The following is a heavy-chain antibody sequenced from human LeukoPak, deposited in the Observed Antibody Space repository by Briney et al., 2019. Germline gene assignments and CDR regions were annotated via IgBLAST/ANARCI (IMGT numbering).Heavy chain of an antibody. J-gene: IGHJ4*02. CDR3: ARVSAYHSSGWYINY. CDR1: GGSIISSAYY. V-gene: IGHV4-39*07. CDR2: IYSSGTT. Sequence: SETLSLTCTVSGGSIISSAYYWSWIRQPPGKGLEWIGRIYSSGTTTYNPSLESRVTMSVDTSKNQFSLWLSSVTAADTAVYYCARVSAYHSSGWYINYWGQGTLVTVSS. D-gene: IGHD6-19*01.